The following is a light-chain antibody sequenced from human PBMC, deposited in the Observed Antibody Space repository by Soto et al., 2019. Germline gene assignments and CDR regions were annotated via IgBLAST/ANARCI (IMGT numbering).Light chain of an antibody. J-gene: IGKJ1*01. CDR2: GAS. CDR3: QQXYNWPRT. CDR1: QSVSSN. V-gene: IGKV3-15*01. Sequence: IVLTQSPGTLSVSPGERATISCRASQSVSSNLAWYQQKPGQAPRLLIYGASTRATGIPARFSGSGSETEFTLTISSLQSEDFSASYCQQXYNWPRTSAQGT.